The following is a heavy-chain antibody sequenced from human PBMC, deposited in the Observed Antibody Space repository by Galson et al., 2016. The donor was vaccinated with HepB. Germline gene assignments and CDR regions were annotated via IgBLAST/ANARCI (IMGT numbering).Heavy chain of an antibody. Sequence: SLRLSCAASGFTFSSNWMSWVRQAPGKGLEWVASIQGDGSETYYVDSVKGRFTISRDNAKNSLYLQMSSLSAEDTAVFYCARLRPRSYFDYWGQGTLVTVSS. CDR2: IQGDGSET. CDR1: GFTFSSNW. J-gene: IGHJ4*02. CDR3: ARLRPRSYFDY. V-gene: IGHV3-7*01.